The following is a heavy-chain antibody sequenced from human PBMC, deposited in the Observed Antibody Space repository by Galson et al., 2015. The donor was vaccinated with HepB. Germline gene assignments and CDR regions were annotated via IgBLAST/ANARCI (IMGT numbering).Heavy chain of an antibody. D-gene: IGHD3-22*01. V-gene: IGHV1-18*01. CDR3: ARVDYYDASGPKPPYYFDS. CDR2: ISTYNGNT. Sequence: SVKVSCKASGYTFTNYGISWVRQAPGQGLEWMGWISTYNGNTHFAQKFQDRVTMTTDTSTTTAYMELRSLRSDDTAVYYCARVDYYDASGPKPPYYFDSWGQGTLVTVSS. CDR1: GYTFTNYG. J-gene: IGHJ4*02.